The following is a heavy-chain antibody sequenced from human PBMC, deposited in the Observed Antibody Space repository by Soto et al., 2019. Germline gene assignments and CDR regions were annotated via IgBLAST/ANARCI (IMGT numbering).Heavy chain of an antibody. V-gene: IGHV3-30-3*01. CDR2: ISYDGSNK. CDR1: GFTFSSYA. D-gene: IGHD2-2*01. J-gene: IGHJ4*02. CDR3: ARDIYCISTSCSPGY. Sequence: QVQLVESGGGVVQPGRSLRLSCVASGFTFSSYAMHWVRQAPGKGLEWVAVISYDGSNKYYADSVKGRFTISRDNSKNTLYLQMNSLRAEDTAVYYCARDIYCISTSCSPGYWGQGTLVTVSS.